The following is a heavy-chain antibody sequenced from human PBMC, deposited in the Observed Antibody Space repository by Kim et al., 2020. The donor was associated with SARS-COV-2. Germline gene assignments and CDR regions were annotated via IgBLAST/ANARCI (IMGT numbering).Heavy chain of an antibody. CDR1: GFRLSSYA. D-gene: IGHD2-2*01. CDR3: AKDDNARPFDS. J-gene: IGHJ4*02. Sequence: GGSLRLSCAVSGFRLSSYAMSWVRQAPGKGLEWVSLITGGEGSASYRDSVEGRFFISRDLSKNTVYLQINSLRREDTAVYYCAKDDNARPFDSWGQGTLVTVSS. V-gene: IGHV3-23*01. CDR2: ITGGEGSA.